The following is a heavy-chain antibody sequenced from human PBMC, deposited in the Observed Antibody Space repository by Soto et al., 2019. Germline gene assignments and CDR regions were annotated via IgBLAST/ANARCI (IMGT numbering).Heavy chain of an antibody. CDR1: GYTFNTSYD. Sequence: ASVKVSCKTSGYTFNTSYDINWVRQATGQGLEWMGWMNPNSGNTGYAQKFQGRVTMTRNTSISTAYMELSSLRSEDTAVYYCARQGVATTLYYYYYGMDVWGQGTTVTVSS. J-gene: IGHJ6*02. CDR3: ARQGVATTLYYYYYGMDV. V-gene: IGHV1-8*01. D-gene: IGHD5-12*01. CDR2: MNPNSGNT.